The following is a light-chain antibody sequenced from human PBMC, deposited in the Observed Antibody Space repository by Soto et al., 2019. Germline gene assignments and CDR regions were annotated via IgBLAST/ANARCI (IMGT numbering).Light chain of an antibody. Sequence: DIQMTQSPSSLSASVGDRVTITCRASQSISSYLNWYQQKPGKAPKLLIYAASSLQSGVPSRFSGSGSGTDFTLTISSLQPEDFATYYCQQSYSTPVTFGQGTNVDIK. V-gene: IGKV1-39*01. CDR3: QQSYSTPVT. J-gene: IGKJ1*01. CDR2: AAS. CDR1: QSISSY.